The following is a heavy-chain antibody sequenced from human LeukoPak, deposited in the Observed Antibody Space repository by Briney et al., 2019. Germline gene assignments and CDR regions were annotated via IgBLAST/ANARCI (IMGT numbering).Heavy chain of an antibody. Sequence: MPGGSLRLSCAASGFTFSDYYMGWIRQAPGKGLEWVSYISSSGSTIYYADSVKGRFTISRDNAKNSLYLQMNSLRAEDTAVYYCARDPAIAVAGAFDYWGRGTLVTVSS. D-gene: IGHD6-19*01. CDR3: ARDPAIAVAGAFDY. CDR2: ISSSGSTI. J-gene: IGHJ4*02. V-gene: IGHV3-11*01. CDR1: GFTFSDYY.